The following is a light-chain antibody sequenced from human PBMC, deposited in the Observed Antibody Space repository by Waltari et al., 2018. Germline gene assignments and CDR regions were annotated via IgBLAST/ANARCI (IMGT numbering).Light chain of an antibody. Sequence: QSALTQPASVSGSLGQSITISCTGTSSDVGGYNYFSWYQQYPGKAPKFLIYDVTKRPSGVANRCSGSKSGNTASLTISGLQAEDEADYYCCSYAGSSILIFGGGTKVTVL. CDR3: CSYAGSSILI. CDR1: SSDVGGYNY. CDR2: DVT. J-gene: IGLJ2*01. V-gene: IGLV2-23*02.